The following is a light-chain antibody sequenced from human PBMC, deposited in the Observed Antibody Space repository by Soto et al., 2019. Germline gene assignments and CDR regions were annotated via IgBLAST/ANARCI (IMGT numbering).Light chain of an antibody. CDR2: GAS. J-gene: IGKJ2*01. Sequence: EIVLTQSPGTLSLSPGERATLSCRASQSVSSSYLAWYQQKPGQAPRLLIYGASSRATGIPDRFSGSGSGIDLHNTISRLGAEVFSVYYCLQYGRSPYTFGQGTKLEIK. V-gene: IGKV3-20*01. CDR1: QSVSSSY. CDR3: LQYGRSPYT.